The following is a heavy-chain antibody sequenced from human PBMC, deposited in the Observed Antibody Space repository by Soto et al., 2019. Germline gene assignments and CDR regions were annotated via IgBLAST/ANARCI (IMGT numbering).Heavy chain of an antibody. V-gene: IGHV1-18*01. D-gene: IGHD2-21*01. J-gene: IGHJ6*02. Sequence: ASVKVSCKSSGYTFISHSITWVRQAPGQGLEWMGRISAYNGNTNYAQKLQGRVTMTTDTSTNTAYMELRNLRSDDTAVYYCARGAFCGGAPGCRDTDVRG. CDR2: ISAYNGNT. CDR3: ARGAFCGGAPGCRDTDV. CDR1: GYTFISHS.